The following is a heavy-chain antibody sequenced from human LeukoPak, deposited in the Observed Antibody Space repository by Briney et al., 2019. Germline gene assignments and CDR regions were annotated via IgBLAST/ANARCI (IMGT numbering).Heavy chain of an antibody. Sequence: GASVKVSCKASGYTFTSYDINWLRQATGQGLEWMGWMNPNSGNTGYAQKFQGRVTMTRNTSISTAYMELSSLRSEDTAVYYCARRTGWFVELYHYCCMDVWGKGTTVTVSS. CDR3: ARRTGWFVELYHYCCMDV. CDR1: GYTFTSYD. V-gene: IGHV1-8*01. CDR2: MNPNSGNT. D-gene: IGHD3-10*01. J-gene: IGHJ6*03.